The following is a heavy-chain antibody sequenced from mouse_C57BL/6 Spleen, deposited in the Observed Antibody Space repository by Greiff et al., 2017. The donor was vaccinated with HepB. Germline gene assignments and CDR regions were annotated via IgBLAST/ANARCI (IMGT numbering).Heavy chain of an antibody. D-gene: IGHD2-4*01. J-gene: IGHJ2*01. CDR2: INYDGSST. CDR1: GFTFSDYY. V-gene: IGHV5-16*01. CDR3: ARGPSYDYDGGFDY. Sequence: EVQVVESEGGLVQPGSSMKLSCTASGFTFSDYYMAWVRQVPEKGLEWVANINYDGSSTYYLDSLKSRFIISRDNAKNILYLQMSSLKSEDTATYYCARGPSYDYDGGFDYWGQGTTLTVSS.